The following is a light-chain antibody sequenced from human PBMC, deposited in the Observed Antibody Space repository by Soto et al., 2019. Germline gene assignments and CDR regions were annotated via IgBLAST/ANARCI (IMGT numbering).Light chain of an antibody. Sequence: DIQLTQSPSFLSASVGDRVTITCRASQGISSSLAWYQQRPGKAPNLLIYAASTLQSGVPSRFSGSGSGTEFTLTISILQPEDFATYYCQQLNSYPRTFGQGTKVEIK. V-gene: IGKV1-9*01. CDR1: QGISSS. CDR2: AAS. J-gene: IGKJ1*01. CDR3: QQLNSYPRT.